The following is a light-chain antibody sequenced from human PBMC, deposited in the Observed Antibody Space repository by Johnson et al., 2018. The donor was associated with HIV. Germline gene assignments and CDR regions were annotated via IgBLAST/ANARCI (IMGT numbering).Light chain of an antibody. J-gene: IGLJ1*01. CDR2: DNN. CDR3: ETWDSSLSAHYV. CDR1: SSNIGTNY. Sequence: QSVLSQPPSVSAAPGQKVTISCSGSSSNIGTNYVSWYQQLPGTAPKLLIYDNNKRPSGIPDRFSGSKSGPSATLGITGLPTGDDADYYCETWDSSLSAHYVFGTGTKVTVL. V-gene: IGLV1-51*01.